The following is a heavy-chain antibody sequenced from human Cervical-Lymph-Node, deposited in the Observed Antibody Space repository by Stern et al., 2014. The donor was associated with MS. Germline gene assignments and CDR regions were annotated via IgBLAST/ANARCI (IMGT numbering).Heavy chain of an antibody. Sequence: QVQLVQSGGGVVQPGRSLRLSCAASGFTFSNYGMHWVRQAPGKGLACVAVVSYDGSNKYYADTVKGRFTISRDNSNNTLYLQMNSLRAEDTAVYYCAKNRVAIAMFQGGVSFSSWGQGTLVTVSS. CDR3: AKNRVAIAMFQGGVSFSS. D-gene: IGHD3-10*01. V-gene: IGHV3-30*18. CDR1: GFTFSNYG. J-gene: IGHJ1*01. CDR2: VSYDGSNK.